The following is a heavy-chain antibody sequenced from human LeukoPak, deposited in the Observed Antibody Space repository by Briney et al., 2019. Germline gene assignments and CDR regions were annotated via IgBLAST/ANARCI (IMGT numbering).Heavy chain of an antibody. CDR2: INHSGST. D-gene: IGHD1-26*01. V-gene: IGHV4-34*01. Sequence: SETLSLTCAVYGGSFSGYYWSWIRQPPGKGLEWIGEINHSGSTNYNPSLKSRVTISVDTSKNQFSLKLSSVTAADTAVYYCARDRSSGSYGTFDYWGQGTLVTVSS. CDR1: GGSFSGYY. J-gene: IGHJ4*02. CDR3: ARDRSSGSYGTFDY.